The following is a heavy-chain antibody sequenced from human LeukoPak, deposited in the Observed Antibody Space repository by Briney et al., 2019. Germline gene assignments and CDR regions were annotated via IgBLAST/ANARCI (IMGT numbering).Heavy chain of an antibody. CDR2: IYYSGST. V-gene: IGHV4-39*01. CDR1: GGSISSSSYY. CDR3: ASEVSAAGGSWFDP. J-gene: IGHJ5*02. D-gene: IGHD6-13*01. Sequence: PSETLSLTCTVSGGSISSSSYYWGWIRQPPGKGLEWIGSIYYSGSTYYNPSLKSRVTIFVDTSKNQFSLKLSSVTAADTAVYYCASEVSAAGGSWFDPWGQGTLVTVSS.